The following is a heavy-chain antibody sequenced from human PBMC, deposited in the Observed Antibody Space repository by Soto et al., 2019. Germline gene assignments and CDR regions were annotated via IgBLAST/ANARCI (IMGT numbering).Heavy chain of an antibody. CDR2: MSYDGRDK. CDR3: AKARSGSWHEGYYFDN. V-gene: IGHV3-30*18. CDR1: GFTFISYG. J-gene: IGHJ4*02. Sequence: PWGSLRLSCAASGFTFISYGIHLFRHAACKGLEWLAVMSYDGRDKYYADSVRGRFTISRDNSKNTVYLQLNSLRVEDTAVYYCAKARSGSWHEGYYFDNWGQGTLVTVSS. D-gene: IGHD2-15*01.